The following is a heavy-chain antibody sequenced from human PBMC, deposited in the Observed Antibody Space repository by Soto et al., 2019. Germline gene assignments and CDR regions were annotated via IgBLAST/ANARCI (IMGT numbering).Heavy chain of an antibody. CDR3: ARGSSRWDY. V-gene: IGHV4-4*07. Sequence: SDTLSLTGTVSGVSISGFYWSWIRQPAGKGLEWIGRIYSGGRNNYNPSLKSRVTMSVDTSKNQFSLRLSSVTAADTAMYYCARGSSRWDYWGQGTLVTVSS. J-gene: IGHJ4*02. CDR1: GVSISGFY. D-gene: IGHD6-13*01. CDR2: IYSGGRN.